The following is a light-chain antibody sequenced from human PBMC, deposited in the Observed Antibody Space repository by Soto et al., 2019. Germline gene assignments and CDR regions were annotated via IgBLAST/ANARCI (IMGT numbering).Light chain of an antibody. J-gene: IGKJ5*01. V-gene: IGKV3-15*01. CDR2: GAS. Sequence: ETVMTQSPATLSVSPGERATLSCRASQSVGSNLVWYQQKPGQAPRLLIYGASTRATGIPARFSGSGSGTEFTLTISSLQSEDFAVYYCEQYNNWPPITFGQGTRLEIK. CDR3: EQYNNWPPIT. CDR1: QSVGSN.